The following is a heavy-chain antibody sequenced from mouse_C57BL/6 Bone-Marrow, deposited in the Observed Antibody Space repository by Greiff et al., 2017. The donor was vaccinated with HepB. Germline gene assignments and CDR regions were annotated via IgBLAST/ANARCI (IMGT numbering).Heavy chain of an antibody. J-gene: IGHJ2*01. CDR1: GYTFTSYW. CDR2: INPSSGYT. Sequence: VQLQQSGAELAKPGASVKLSCKASGYTFTSYWMHWVKQRPGQGLEWIGYINPSSGYTKYNQKFKDKATLTADKSSSTAYMQLSILTYEDSAVYYCARSLYGNLYYFDYWGQGTTLTVSS. V-gene: IGHV1-7*01. D-gene: IGHD2-1*01. CDR3: ARSLYGNLYYFDY.